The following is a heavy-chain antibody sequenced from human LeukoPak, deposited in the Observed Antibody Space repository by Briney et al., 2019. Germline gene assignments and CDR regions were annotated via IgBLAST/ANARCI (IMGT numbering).Heavy chain of an antibody. J-gene: IGHJ6*03. V-gene: IGHV4-4*07. Sequence: SETLSLTCTVSGGSISSYYWSWIRQPAGKGLEWIGRIYTSGSTNYNPSLKSRVTMSVDSSKNQFSLKLSSVTAAGTAVYYCARDGRYYGSGSYLASYYYYYYMDVWGKGTTVTISS. CDR2: IYTSGST. CDR1: GGSISSYY. D-gene: IGHD3-10*01. CDR3: ARDGRYYGSGSYLASYYYYYYMDV.